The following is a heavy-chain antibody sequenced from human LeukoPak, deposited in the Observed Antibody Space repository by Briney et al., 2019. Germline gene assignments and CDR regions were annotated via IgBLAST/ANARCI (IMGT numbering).Heavy chain of an antibody. Sequence: PGGSLRLSCAASGFTFSSYTVTWVRQAPGMGLEWVSTIAATGGSTYYADSVKGRFTISRDNSKNTVYLQMNSLRAEDTAVYYCARDRQDAFDIWGQGTMVTVSS. CDR1: GFTFSSYT. CDR2: IAATGGST. V-gene: IGHV3-23*01. CDR3: ARDRQDAFDI. J-gene: IGHJ3*02.